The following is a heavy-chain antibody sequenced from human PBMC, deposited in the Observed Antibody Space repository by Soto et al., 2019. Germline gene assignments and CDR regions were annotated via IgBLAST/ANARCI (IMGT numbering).Heavy chain of an antibody. CDR1: GFTFSDYA. CDR2: VSHDGRNT. Sequence: PGGSLRLSCTASGFTFSDYAMHWVRQAPGKGLEWVAVVSHDGRNTHYADSVKGRFTISRDSSKNTVSLEMTSLRAEDTAVYYCATEDESSGHAGTFHHWGQGTQVTVSS. J-gene: IGHJ1*01. CDR3: ATEDESSGHAGTFHH. V-gene: IGHV3-30*03. D-gene: IGHD3-22*01.